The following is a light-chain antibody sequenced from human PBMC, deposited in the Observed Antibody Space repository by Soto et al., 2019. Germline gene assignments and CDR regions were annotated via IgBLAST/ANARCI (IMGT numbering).Light chain of an antibody. Sequence: DIQMTQSASSLSASVGNSVTIVCRASQTISSWLAWYQQKPGKAPKIMIYKASTLKSGVPSRFSGSGSGTEFTLTISSLQPDDFATYYCQHYNSYSEAFGQGTKVDIK. J-gene: IGKJ1*01. CDR2: KAS. CDR1: QTISSW. CDR3: QHYNSYSEA. V-gene: IGKV1-5*03.